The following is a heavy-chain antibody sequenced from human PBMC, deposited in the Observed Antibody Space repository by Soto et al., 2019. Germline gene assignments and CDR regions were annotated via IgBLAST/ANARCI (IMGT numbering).Heavy chain of an antibody. CDR3: ARELLYGTGSRNFHYYGMDV. CDR1: GMKFSSYG. CDR2: IWFDGSKK. D-gene: IGHD3-10*01. Sequence: QVQLVESGGGVVQSGTSLRLSCAASGMKFSSYGMHWVRQAPGKGLEWVAVIWFDGSKKYYVDSVKGRFTISRDNSNNTLYLQMNSLRAEDTGVYYCARELLYGTGSRNFHYYGMDVWGQGTTVTVSS. V-gene: IGHV3-33*01. J-gene: IGHJ6*02.